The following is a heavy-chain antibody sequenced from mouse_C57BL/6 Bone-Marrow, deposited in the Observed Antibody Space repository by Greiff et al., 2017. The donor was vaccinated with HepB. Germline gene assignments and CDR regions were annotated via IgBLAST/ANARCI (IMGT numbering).Heavy chain of an antibody. J-gene: IGHJ2*01. V-gene: IGHV5-6*01. CDR1: GFTFSSYG. CDR3: ARHDLLFDY. D-gene: IGHD2-10*01. CDR2: ISIGGSYT. Sequence: VQLQQSGGDLVKPGGSLKLSCAASGFTFSSYGMSWVRQTPDKRLEWVATISIGGSYTYYPDSVKGRFTISRDNAKNTLYLQMSSLKSEDTAMYYCARHDLLFDYWGQGTTLTVSS.